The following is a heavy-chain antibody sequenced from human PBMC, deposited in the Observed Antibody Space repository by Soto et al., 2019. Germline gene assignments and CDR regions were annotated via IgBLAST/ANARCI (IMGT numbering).Heavy chain of an antibody. CDR2: INSDGSST. CDR3: ARTNYHFDL. D-gene: IGHD3-10*01. V-gene: IGHV3-74*01. J-gene: IGHJ4*02. CDR1: GFTFSSYA. Sequence: GGSLRLSCAASGFTFSSYAMSWVRQAPGKGLVWVSRINSDGSSTDYADSVRGRFTISRDNAKNTLHLQMDSLRAEDTAVYYCARTNYHFDLWGQGTPVTVSS.